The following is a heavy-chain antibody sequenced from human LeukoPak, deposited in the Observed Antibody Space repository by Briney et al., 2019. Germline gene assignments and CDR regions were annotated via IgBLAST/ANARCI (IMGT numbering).Heavy chain of an antibody. D-gene: IGHD6-19*01. CDR1: GGSISSYY. CDR3: ARAAHLEQWLVLGYYFDY. J-gene: IGHJ4*02. V-gene: IGHV4-59*01. Sequence: SETLSLTCTVSGGSISSYYWSWIRQPPGKGLEWIGYIYYSGSTNHNPSLKNRVTISVDTSKNQFSLKLSSVTAADTAAYYCARAAHLEQWLVLGYYFDYWGQGTLVTVSS. CDR2: IYYSGST.